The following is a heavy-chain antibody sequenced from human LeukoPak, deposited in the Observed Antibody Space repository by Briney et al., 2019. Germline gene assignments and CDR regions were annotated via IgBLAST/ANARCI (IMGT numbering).Heavy chain of an antibody. D-gene: IGHD3-22*01. CDR2: FSGSGGST. J-gene: IGHJ4*02. CDR3: AKDTMIVVVSNFDY. CDR1: GFTFSSYA. Sequence: GGSLRLSCAASGFTFSSYAMSWVRQAPGKGLEWVSAFSGSGGSTYYADSVKGRFTISRDNSKNTLYLQMNSLRAEDTAVYYCAKDTMIVVVSNFDYWGQGTLVTVSS. V-gene: IGHV3-23*01.